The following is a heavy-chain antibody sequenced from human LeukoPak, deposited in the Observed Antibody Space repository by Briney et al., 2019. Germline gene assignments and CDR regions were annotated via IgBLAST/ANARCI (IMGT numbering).Heavy chain of an antibody. Sequence: PGGSLRLSCAASGFTFSNYSMNWVRQAPGKGLEWVSYISSGSGTIYYADSVKGRFTISRDNAKKSLYLQMNSLRAEDTAVYYCARAGGMVRGVLSNWGQGTLVTVSS. CDR1: GFTFSNYS. CDR3: ARAGGMVRGVLSN. CDR2: ISSGSGTI. D-gene: IGHD3-10*01. V-gene: IGHV3-48*04. J-gene: IGHJ4*02.